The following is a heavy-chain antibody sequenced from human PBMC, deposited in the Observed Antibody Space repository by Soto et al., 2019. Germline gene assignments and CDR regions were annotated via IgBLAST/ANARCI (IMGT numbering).Heavy chain of an antibody. V-gene: IGHV1-8*01. Sequence: ASVKVSCKASGYTFTSYDINWVRQATGQGLEWMGWMNPNSGNTGYAQKFQGRVTMIRNTSISTAYMELSSLRSEDTAVYYCARDPTGTNWFDPWGQGTLVTVSS. J-gene: IGHJ5*02. CDR3: ARDPTGTNWFDP. CDR1: GYTFTSYD. D-gene: IGHD1-1*01. CDR2: MNPNSGNT.